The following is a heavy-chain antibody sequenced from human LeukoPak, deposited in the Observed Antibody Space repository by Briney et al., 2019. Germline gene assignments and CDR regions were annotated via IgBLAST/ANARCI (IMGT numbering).Heavy chain of an antibody. CDR2: IYYSGST. V-gene: IGHV4-59*01. CDR1: GGSISSYY. Sequence: SETLSLTCTVSGGSISSYYWSWIRQPPGKGLEWIGFIYYSGSTNYNPSLKSRVTISVDTSKNQFSLKLSSVTAADTAVYYCARGVRRDYYYMDVWGKGTTVAVSS. J-gene: IGHJ6*03. CDR3: ARGVRRDYYYMDV.